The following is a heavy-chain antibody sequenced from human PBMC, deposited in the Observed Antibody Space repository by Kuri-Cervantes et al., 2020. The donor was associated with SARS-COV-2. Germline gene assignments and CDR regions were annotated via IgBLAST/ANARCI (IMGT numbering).Heavy chain of an antibody. V-gene: IGHV4-34*01. Sequence: SETLSLTCAVYGGSFSGYYWSWIRQPPGKGLEWIGEINHSGSTNYNPPLNSRVTISVDTSKNQFSLKLSPVTAADTDVYYCARGASYLNYWGQGTLVTFSS. CDR3: ARGASYLNY. CDR2: INHSGST. J-gene: IGHJ4*02. CDR1: GGSFSGYY.